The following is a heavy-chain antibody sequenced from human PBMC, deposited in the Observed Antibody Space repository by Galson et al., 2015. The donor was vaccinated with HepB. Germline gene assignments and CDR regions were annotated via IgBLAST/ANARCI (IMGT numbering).Heavy chain of an antibody. J-gene: IGHJ4*02. V-gene: IGHV3-30*04. Sequence: SLRLSCAASGFTFSSYAMHWVRQAPGKGLEWVAVISYDGSNKYYADSVKGRFTISRDNSKNTLYLQMNSLRAEDTAVYYCARDGYNSDGGLDYWGQGTLVTVSS. CDR2: ISYDGSNK. CDR3: ARDGYNSDGGLDY. D-gene: IGHD5-24*01. CDR1: GFTFSSYA.